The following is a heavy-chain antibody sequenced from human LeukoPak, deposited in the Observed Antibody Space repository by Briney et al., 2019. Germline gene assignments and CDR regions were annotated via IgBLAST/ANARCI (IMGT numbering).Heavy chain of an antibody. CDR3: ARDVGNIGSRKNWFDP. CDR2: IYTSGST. Sequence: PSETLSLTCTVSGGSISSGSYYWSWIRQPAGKGLEWIGRIYTSGSTNYNPSLKSRVTISVDTSKNQFSLKLSSVTAADTAVYYCARDVGNIGSRKNWFDPWGQGTLVTVSS. D-gene: IGHD2/OR15-2a*01. J-gene: IGHJ5*02. V-gene: IGHV4-61*02. CDR1: GGSISSGSYY.